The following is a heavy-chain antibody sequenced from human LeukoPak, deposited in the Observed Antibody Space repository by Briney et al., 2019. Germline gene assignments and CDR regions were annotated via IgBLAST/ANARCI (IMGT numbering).Heavy chain of an antibody. CDR3: ARDYGDYISWFDP. J-gene: IGHJ5*02. Sequence: WIRQPPGKGLEWMGTIDPSDSYTNYSPSFQGHVTISADKSISTAYLQWSSLKASDTAMYYCARDYGDYISWFDPWGQGTLVTVSS. D-gene: IGHD4-17*01. V-gene: IGHV5-10-1*01. CDR2: IDPSDSYT.